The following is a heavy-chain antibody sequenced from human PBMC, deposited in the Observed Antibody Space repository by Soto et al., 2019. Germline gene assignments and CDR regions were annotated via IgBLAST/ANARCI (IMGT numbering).Heavy chain of an antibody. CDR1: GGSISSYY. CDR2: IYYSGST. D-gene: IGHD6-19*01. J-gene: IGHJ4*02. V-gene: IGHV4-59*08. Sequence: ETLSLTCTVSGGSISSYYWSWIRQPPGKGLEWIGYIYYSGSTNYNPSLKSRVTISVDTSKNQFSLKLSSVTAADTAVYYCASSGWWYFDYWGKGTLVTVSS. CDR3: ASSGWWYFDY.